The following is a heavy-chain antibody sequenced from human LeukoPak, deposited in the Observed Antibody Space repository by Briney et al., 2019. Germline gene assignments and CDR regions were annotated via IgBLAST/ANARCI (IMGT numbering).Heavy chain of an antibody. D-gene: IGHD5-18*01. CDR1: GGSFSGYY. J-gene: IGHJ6*03. CDR2: INHSGST. V-gene: IGHV4-34*01. Sequence: PSETLSLTCAVYGGSFSGYYWSWIRQPPGKGLEWIGEINHSGSTNYNPSLKSRVTISVDTSKNQFSLKLSSVTAADTAVYYCARGRGYSYMWYYYYMDVWGKGTTVTVSS. CDR3: ARGRGYSYMWYYYYMDV.